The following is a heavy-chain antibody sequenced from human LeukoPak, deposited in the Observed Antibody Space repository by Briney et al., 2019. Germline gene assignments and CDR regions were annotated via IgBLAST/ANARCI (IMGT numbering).Heavy chain of an antibody. Sequence: PSETLSLTCAVCGGSFSGYYWSWIRQPPGKGLEWIGEINHSGSTNYNPSLKSRVTISVDTSKNQFSLKLSSVTAADTAVYYYARGPLPERYWGQGTLVTVSS. D-gene: IGHD2-2*01. CDR1: GGSFSGYY. J-gene: IGHJ4*02. V-gene: IGHV4-34*01. CDR3: ARGPLPERY. CDR2: INHSGST.